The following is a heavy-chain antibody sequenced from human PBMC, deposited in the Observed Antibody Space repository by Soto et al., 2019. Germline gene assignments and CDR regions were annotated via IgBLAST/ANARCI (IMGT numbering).Heavy chain of an antibody. V-gene: IGHV4-38-2*02. CDR3: TRGAGAPWVRFDY. J-gene: IGHJ4*02. D-gene: IGHD3-22*01. CDR1: GYSITSGFY. CDR2: ISYSAKT. Sequence: PSETLSLTCTVSGYSITSGFYWGWVRQSPGKGLEWIGSISYSAKTFYNPSLASRFSIAVDTSKNHFSLRLTSVTAADTALYYCTRGAGAPWVRFDYWGQGTLVTVSS.